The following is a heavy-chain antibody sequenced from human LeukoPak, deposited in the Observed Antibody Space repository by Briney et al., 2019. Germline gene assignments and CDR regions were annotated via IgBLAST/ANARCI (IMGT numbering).Heavy chain of an antibody. CDR2: ISGSSSYI. Sequence: PGGSLRLSCAASGFTFSSYSVNWVRQPPGKGLEWVSSISGSSSYIYYADSVKGRFTISRDNGKNSVFLQMNSLRVEDTAVHYCARAPVMGASLIDSWGQGTLVTVSS. V-gene: IGHV3-21*01. CDR3: ARAPVMGASLIDS. J-gene: IGHJ4*02. D-gene: IGHD1-26*01. CDR1: GFTFSSYS.